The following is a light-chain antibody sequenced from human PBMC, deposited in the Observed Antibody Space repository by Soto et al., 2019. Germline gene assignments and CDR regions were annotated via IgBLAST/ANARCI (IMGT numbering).Light chain of an antibody. J-gene: IGKJ4*01. V-gene: IGKV3-20*01. CDR2: HAS. Sequence: EIVLTQSPGTLSLSPGERATLSCRASQSVGNNFLGWYQQKPGQAPRLLIYHASNRATGIPDRFSGTASGTDVTLTISRLEPEDSVVDYCHQYAASPLTFGGGTKVEIK. CDR3: HQYAASPLT. CDR1: QSVGNNF.